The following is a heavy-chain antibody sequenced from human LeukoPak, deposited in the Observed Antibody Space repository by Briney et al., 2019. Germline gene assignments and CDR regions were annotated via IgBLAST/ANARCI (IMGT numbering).Heavy chain of an antibody. V-gene: IGHV4-59*01. CDR3: ARDRVGYSGYDL. D-gene: IGHD5-12*01. J-gene: IGHJ4*02. Sequence: PSETLSLTCTVSGGSISSYYWSWIRQPPGKGLEWIGYIYYSGSTNYNPSLKSRVTISVDTSKNQFSLKLSSVTAADTAVYYCARDRVGYSGYDLWGQGTLVTVSS. CDR2: IYYSGST. CDR1: GGSISSYY.